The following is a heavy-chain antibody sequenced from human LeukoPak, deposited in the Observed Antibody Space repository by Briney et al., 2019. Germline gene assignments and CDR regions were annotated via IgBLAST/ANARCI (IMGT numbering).Heavy chain of an antibody. Sequence: PSETLSLTCTVSGGSISSYYWSWIRQPPGKGLEWIGYIYTSGSTNYNPSLKNRVTISVDTSKNQFSLKLSSVTAADTAVYYCARPPHDYSNYYYYMDVWGKGTTVTVSS. D-gene: IGHD4-11*01. J-gene: IGHJ6*03. V-gene: IGHV4-4*09. CDR3: ARPPHDYSNYYYYMDV. CDR1: GGSISSYY. CDR2: IYTSGST.